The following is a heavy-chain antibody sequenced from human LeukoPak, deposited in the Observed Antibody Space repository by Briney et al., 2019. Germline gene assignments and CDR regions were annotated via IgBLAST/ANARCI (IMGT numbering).Heavy chain of an antibody. V-gene: IGHV1-2*02. D-gene: IGHD2-2*01. CDR1: GYTFTDHY. CDR3: ARASFLYCSSTTCLFDY. J-gene: IGHJ4*02. CDR2: INPNDGDT. Sequence: GASVKVSCKASGYTFTDHYMHWVRQAPGQGFEWMGWINPNDGDTNYAQKFQGRVTMTRDTPISTAHMEVSRLRSDDTAVYYCARASFLYCSSTTCLFDYWGQGTLVTVSS.